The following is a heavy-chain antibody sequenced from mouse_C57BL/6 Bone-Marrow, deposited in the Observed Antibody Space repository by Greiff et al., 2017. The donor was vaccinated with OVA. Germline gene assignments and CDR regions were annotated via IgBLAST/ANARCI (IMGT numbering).Heavy chain of an antibody. V-gene: IGHV1-77*01. D-gene: IGHD1-1*02. CDR1: GYTFTDYY. J-gene: IGHJ2*01. CDR2: IGPGSGST. CDR3: AVHGSYVAFFGY. Sequence: QVQLQQSGAELVKPGASVKISCKASGYTFTDYYINWVKQRPGQGLEWIGKIGPGSGSTYYTEKFKGKATLTADKSSSPAYLQLSSLTSYDSAVYFCAVHGSYVAFFGYGGQGTTLTVSS.